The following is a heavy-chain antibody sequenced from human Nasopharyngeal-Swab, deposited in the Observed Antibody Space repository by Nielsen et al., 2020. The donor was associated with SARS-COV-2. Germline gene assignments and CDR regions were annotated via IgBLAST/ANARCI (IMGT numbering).Heavy chain of an antibody. V-gene: IGHV4-31*03. Sequence: LRLSCTVSGGSISSGGYYWSWIRQPPGKGLEWIGYIYYSGSTYYNPSLKSRVTISVDTSKNQFSLKLSSVTAADTAVYYCARGLRDYVWGSYRSYFDYWGQGTLVTVSS. J-gene: IGHJ4*02. CDR2: IYYSGST. CDR1: GGSISSGGYY. CDR3: ARGLRDYVWGSYRSYFDY. D-gene: IGHD3-16*02.